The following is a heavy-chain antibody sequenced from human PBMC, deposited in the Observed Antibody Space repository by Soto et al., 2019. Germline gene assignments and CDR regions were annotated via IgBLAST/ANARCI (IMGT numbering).Heavy chain of an antibody. D-gene: IGHD1-26*01. V-gene: IGHV1-69*13. Sequence: ASVKVSCKASGGTFTSYAISWVRQAPGQGLEWMGGIIPIFGTANYAQKFQGRVTITADESTSTAYMELSSLRSEDTAVYYCARDWGRIVGGNHRGLFDYWGQGTLVTVSS. CDR3: ARDWGRIVGGNHRGLFDY. J-gene: IGHJ4*02. CDR1: GGTFTSYA. CDR2: IIPIFGTA.